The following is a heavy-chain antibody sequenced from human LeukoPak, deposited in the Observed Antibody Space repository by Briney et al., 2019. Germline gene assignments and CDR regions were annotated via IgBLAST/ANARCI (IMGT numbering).Heavy chain of an antibody. CDR2: INPNSGDA. Sequence: ASVKVSCRASGYTFTDYYMHWVRQAPGQGLEWMGRINPNSGDANYAQKFQGRVTMTRDTSISTAYMELSRLRSDDTALYYCARARLGTTPFDSFNIWAQGTMVAVSS. V-gene: IGHV1-2*06. D-gene: IGHD1-26*01. CDR3: ARARLGTTPFDSFNI. J-gene: IGHJ3*02. CDR1: GYTFTDYY.